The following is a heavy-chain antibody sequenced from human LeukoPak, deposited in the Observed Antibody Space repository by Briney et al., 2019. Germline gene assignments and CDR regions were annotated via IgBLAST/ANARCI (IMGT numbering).Heavy chain of an antibody. D-gene: IGHD3-22*01. J-gene: IGHJ4*02. Sequence: PSETLSLTCTVSGDSISSSSYYWGWIRQPPGKGLEWIGSIYYSGSTYYDPSLKSRVTISVDTSKNQFSLKLISVTAADTAVYSCASGPRQDYYDTYPPWRYWGQGTLVTVSS. CDR3: ASGPRQDYYDTYPPWRY. CDR2: IYYSGST. CDR1: GDSISSSSYY. V-gene: IGHV4-39*07.